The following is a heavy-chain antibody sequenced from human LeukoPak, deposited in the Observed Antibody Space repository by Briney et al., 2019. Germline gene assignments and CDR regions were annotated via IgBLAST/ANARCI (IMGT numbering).Heavy chain of an antibody. J-gene: IGHJ4*02. CDR1: GFSFTSYA. V-gene: IGHV3-23*01. Sequence: GGSLRLSCAASGFSFTSYAMSWVRQAPGKGLEWVSTISGSGSSNYHADSVKGRFTISRDNSRNTLYLQMNSLRAEDTAVYYCAKCRASGAVNFDYWGRGTLVTVSS. D-gene: IGHD1-26*01. CDR2: ISGSGSSN. CDR3: AKCRASGAVNFDY.